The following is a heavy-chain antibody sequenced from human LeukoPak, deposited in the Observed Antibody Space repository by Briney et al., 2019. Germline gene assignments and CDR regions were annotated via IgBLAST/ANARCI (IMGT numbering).Heavy chain of an antibody. Sequence: PSETLSLTCAVYGGSFSGYYWSWIRQPPGKGLEWIGEINHSGSTYYNPSLKSRVTISVDTSKNQFSLKLSSVTAADTAVYYCATKYDFWSGYDYWGQGTLVTVSS. D-gene: IGHD3-3*01. CDR3: ATKYDFWSGYDY. CDR2: INHSGST. V-gene: IGHV4-34*01. J-gene: IGHJ4*02. CDR1: GGSFSGYY.